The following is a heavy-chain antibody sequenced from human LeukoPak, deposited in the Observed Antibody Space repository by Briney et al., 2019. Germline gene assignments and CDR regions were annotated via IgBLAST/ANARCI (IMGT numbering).Heavy chain of an antibody. CDR3: ARVRGSLYYYYYMDV. J-gene: IGHJ6*03. CDR1: GGSISSYY. V-gene: IGHV4-59*01. D-gene: IGHD3-10*01. Sequence: SETLSLTCTVSGGSISSYYWSWIRQPPGKGLEWIGYIYYSGSTNYNPSLKSRVTISVDTSKNQFSLKLSSVTAAETAVYYCARVRGSLYYYYYMDVWGKGTTVTVSS. CDR2: IYYSGST.